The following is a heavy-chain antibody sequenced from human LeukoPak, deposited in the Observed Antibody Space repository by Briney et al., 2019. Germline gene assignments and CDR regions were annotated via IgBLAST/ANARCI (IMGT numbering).Heavy chain of an antibody. J-gene: IGHJ6*02. V-gene: IGHV1-46*01. CDR3: ASVFLHYYGMDV. D-gene: IGHD3-3*01. CDR1: GYTFTSYY. Sequence: ASVKASCKASGYTFTSYYMHWVRQAPGQGLEWMGIINPSGGSTSYAQKFQGRVTMTRDTSTSTVYMELSSLRSEDTAVYYCASVFLHYYGMDVWGQGTTVTVSS. CDR2: INPSGGST.